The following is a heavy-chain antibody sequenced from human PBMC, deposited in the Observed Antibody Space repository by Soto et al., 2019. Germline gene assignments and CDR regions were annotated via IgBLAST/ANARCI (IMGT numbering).Heavy chain of an antibody. Sequence: SETLSLTCTVSGGSISSYYWSWIRQPAGKGLEWIGRIYTSGSTNYNPSLKSRVTMSVDTSKNQFSLKLSSVTAADTAVYYCARGENYYDSSGYYYPSAFDIWGQGTMVTVSS. V-gene: IGHV4-4*07. D-gene: IGHD3-22*01. CDR1: GGSISSYY. CDR2: IYTSGST. CDR3: ARGENYYDSSGYYYPSAFDI. J-gene: IGHJ3*02.